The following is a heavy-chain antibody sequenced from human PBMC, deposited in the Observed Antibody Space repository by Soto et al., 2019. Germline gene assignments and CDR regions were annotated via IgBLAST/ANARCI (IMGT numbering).Heavy chain of an antibody. Sequence: QVQLQESGPGLVKPSGTLSVTCAVSGGSISRSNWWNLVRPPPGKGLEWIGEIYHSGSTNYNPSLRSLVTISLDKYTTQFSRRVTSVTAADTAEYYCARAWQSVDSYGAGVMDVWGQGTKVTVSS. J-gene: IGHJ6*02. V-gene: IGHV4-4*02. D-gene: IGHD5-18*01. CDR3: ARAWQSVDSYGAGVMDV. CDR2: IYHSGST. CDR1: GGSISRSNW.